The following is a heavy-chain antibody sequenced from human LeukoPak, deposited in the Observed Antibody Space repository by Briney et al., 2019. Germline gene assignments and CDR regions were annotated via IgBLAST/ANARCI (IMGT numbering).Heavy chain of an antibody. J-gene: IGHJ4*02. D-gene: IGHD3-16*01. CDR3: ARDIPGGGLWPDS. Sequence: SQTLSLTCTVSGGSISSGSFYWSWIRQHPEKGLEWIGHISLSGSTYYNPSLKSRLSISLDTSKSQFSLILRSVTAADTALYYCARDIPGGGLWPDSWGQGTLVTVSS. CDR2: ISLSGST. V-gene: IGHV4-31*03. CDR1: GGSISSGSFY.